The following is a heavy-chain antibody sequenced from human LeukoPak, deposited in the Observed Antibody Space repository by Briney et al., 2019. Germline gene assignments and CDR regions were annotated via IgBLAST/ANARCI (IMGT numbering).Heavy chain of an antibody. J-gene: IGHJ4*02. D-gene: IGHD3-10*01. CDR1: GGSISSSSYY. V-gene: IGHV4-39*07. CDR2: IYYSGST. Sequence: SETLSLTCTVSGGSISSSSYYWGWIRQPPGEGLEWIGSIYYSGSTYYNPSLKSRVTISVDTSKNQFSLKLSSVTAADTAVYYCARDGQTSMVRGVMGVDYWGQGTLVTVSS. CDR3: ARDGQTSMVRGVMGVDY.